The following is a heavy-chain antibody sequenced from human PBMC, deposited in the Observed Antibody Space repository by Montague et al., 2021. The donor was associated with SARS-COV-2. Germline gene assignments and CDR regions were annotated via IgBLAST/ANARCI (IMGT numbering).Heavy chain of an antibody. CDR2: ISYSGST. J-gene: IGHJ4*02. CDR3: VRDGGNWYYFDY. CDR1: GGSISSSSYY. V-gene: IGHV4-39*02. Sequence: SETLSLTCTVSGGSISSSSYYWGWIRQPPGKGLEWIGSISYSGSTYYNPSLKSRVTISVDTSKNQFSLRLSSVTAADTAVYYCVRDGGNWYYFDYWGQGALVTVSS. D-gene: IGHD3-16*01.